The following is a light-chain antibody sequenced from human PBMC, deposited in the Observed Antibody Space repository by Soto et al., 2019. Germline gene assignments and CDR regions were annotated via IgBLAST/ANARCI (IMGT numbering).Light chain of an antibody. Sequence: QSALTQPASVSGSPGQSITISCTGTSSDVGGYNYVSWYQQHPGKAPKLMIYDVSNRPSGVSTHFSGSKSGNTASLTISGLQAEDEADYYCSSYTSGSAVVFGGGTKLTVL. CDR3: SSYTSGSAVV. J-gene: IGLJ2*01. CDR2: DVS. V-gene: IGLV2-14*01. CDR1: SSDVGGYNY.